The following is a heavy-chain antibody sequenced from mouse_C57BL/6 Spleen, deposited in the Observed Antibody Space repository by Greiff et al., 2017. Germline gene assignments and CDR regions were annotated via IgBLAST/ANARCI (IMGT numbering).Heavy chain of an antibody. CDR1: GFTFSSYG. V-gene: IGHV5-6*01. J-gene: IGHJ2*01. D-gene: IGHD4-1*01. CDR2: ISSGGSYT. Sequence: EVHLVESGGDLVKPGGSLKLSCAASGFTFSSYGMSWVRQTPDKRLEWVATISSGGSYTYYPDSVKGRFTISRDNAKNTLYLQMSSLKSEDTAMYYCARRGELGPIDYWGQGTTLTVSS. CDR3: ARRGELGPIDY.